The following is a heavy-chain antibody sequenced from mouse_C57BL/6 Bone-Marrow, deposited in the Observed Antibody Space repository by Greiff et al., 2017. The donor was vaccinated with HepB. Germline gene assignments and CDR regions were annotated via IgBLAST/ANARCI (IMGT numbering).Heavy chain of an antibody. CDR2: IWSGGST. CDR3: ARNGYGSPAY. D-gene: IGHD1-1*01. V-gene: IGHV2-2*01. CDR1: GFSLTSYG. J-gene: IGHJ3*01. Sequence: QVQLQQSGPGLVQPSQSLSITCTVSGFSLTSYGVHWVRQSPGKGLEWLGVIWSGGSTDYNAAFISRLSISKDNSKSQVFFKMNSLQADDTAIYYCARNGYGSPAYWGQGTLVTVSA.